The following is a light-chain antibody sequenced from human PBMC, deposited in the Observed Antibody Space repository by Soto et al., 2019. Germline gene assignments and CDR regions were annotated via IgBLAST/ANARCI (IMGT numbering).Light chain of an antibody. CDR1: QSISSN. J-gene: IGKJ4*01. CDR3: QQRLNWPPN. CDR2: DAS. Sequence: TQSPATLSVSPGERATLSCRASQSISSNLAWYQQRPGQAPRLLIYDASNRASGVPAKFSGSGSGTDFTLTISDLEPADFGLYYCQQRLNWPPNFGRGTKADNK. V-gene: IGKV3-11*01.